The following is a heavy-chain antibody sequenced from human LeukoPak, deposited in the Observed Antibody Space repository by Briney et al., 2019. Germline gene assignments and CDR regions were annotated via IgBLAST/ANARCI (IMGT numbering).Heavy chain of an antibody. CDR1: GFTFSDYS. CDR3: ASNYDAVVVADPLWFDP. J-gene: IGHJ5*02. Sequence: PGGSLRLSCAASGFTFSDYSMNWVRQAPGKGLEWVSYISDTSNTKYYADSVKGRFTISRDNAKNSVYLQMNSLRDEDTAVYYCASNYDAVVVADPLWFDPWGQGTLVTVSS. V-gene: IGHV3-48*02. D-gene: IGHD2-15*01. CDR2: ISDTSNTK.